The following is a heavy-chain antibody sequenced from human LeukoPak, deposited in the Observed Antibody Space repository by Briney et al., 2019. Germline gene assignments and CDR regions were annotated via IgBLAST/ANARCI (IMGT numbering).Heavy chain of an antibody. CDR2: ISYSSSTI. Sequence: PGGSLRLSCAASGFTFSSYSMNWARQAPGKGLEWVSYISYSSSTIYYADSVKGRFTISRDNGKNSLYLLMNSLRAEDTAVYYCARDRLHYGEYEKTFDYWGQGTLVTVSS. D-gene: IGHD4-17*01. CDR3: ARDRLHYGEYEKTFDY. CDR1: GFTFSSYS. J-gene: IGHJ4*02. V-gene: IGHV3-48*01.